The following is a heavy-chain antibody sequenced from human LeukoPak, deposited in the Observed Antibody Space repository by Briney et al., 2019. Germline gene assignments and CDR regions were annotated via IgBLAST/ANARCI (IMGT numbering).Heavy chain of an antibody. J-gene: IGHJ4*02. CDR1: GFTISSYA. D-gene: IGHD6-19*01. CDR2: ISGSGGST. Sequence: PGGSLRLSCAASGFTISSYAMSWVRQAPGKGLEWVSAISGSGGSTYYADSVKGRFTISRDNSKNTLYLQMNSLRAEDTAVYYCAKGSGPSSGTTFDYWGQGTLVTVSS. CDR3: AKGSGPSSGTTFDY. V-gene: IGHV3-23*01.